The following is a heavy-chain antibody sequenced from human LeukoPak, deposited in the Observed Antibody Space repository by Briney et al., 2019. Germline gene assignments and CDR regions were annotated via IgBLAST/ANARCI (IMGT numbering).Heavy chain of an antibody. CDR1: GFTFSSYS. Sequence: GGSLRLSCAASGFTFSSYSMNWVRQAPGKGLEWVSYISSSGSTIYYADSVKGRFTISRDNAKNSLYLQMNSLRAEDTAVYYCARGMTGYFYYYMDVWGKGTTVTISS. V-gene: IGHV3-48*04. D-gene: IGHD3-9*01. J-gene: IGHJ6*03. CDR3: ARGMTGYFYYYMDV. CDR2: ISSSGSTI.